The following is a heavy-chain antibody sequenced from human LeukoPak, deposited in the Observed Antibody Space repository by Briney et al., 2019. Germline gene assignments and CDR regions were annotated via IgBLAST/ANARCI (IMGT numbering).Heavy chain of an antibody. Sequence: GESLKISCKGSGYSFTSYWIGWVRQMPGKGLEWMGIIYPGDSDTRYSPSFQGQVTISADKFISTAYLQWSSLKASDTAMYYCARVRSTVTTSYYFDYWGQGTLVTVSS. CDR2: IYPGDSDT. V-gene: IGHV5-51*01. J-gene: IGHJ4*02. CDR3: ARVRSTVTTSYYFDY. D-gene: IGHD4-11*01. CDR1: GYSFTSYW.